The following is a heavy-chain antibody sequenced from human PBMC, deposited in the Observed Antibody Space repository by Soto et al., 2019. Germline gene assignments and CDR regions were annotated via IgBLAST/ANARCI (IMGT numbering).Heavy chain of an antibody. V-gene: IGHV3-23*01. J-gene: IGHJ4*02. CDR1: GFTFSSYA. CDR2: ISGSGGST. CDR3: AKVYCTNGVCYEYYFDY. Sequence: GGSLRLSCAASGFTFSSYAMSWVRQAPGKGLEWVSAISGSGGSTYYADSVKGRFTISRVNSKNTLYLQMNSMRAEDTAVYYCAKVYCTNGVCYEYYFDYWGQGTLVTVSS. D-gene: IGHD2-8*01.